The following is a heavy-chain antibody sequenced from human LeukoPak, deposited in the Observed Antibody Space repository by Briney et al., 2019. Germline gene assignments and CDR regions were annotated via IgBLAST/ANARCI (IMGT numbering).Heavy chain of an antibody. CDR1: GGSISSSSYY. Sequence: PSETLSLTCTVSGGSISSSSYYGGWIRQPPGKGLEWIGSIYYSGSTYYNPSLKSRVTISVDTSKNQFSLKLSSVTAADTAVYYCARGLSPIAVAGGHYFDYWGQGTLVTVSS. J-gene: IGHJ4*02. CDR2: IYYSGST. CDR3: ARGLSPIAVAGGHYFDY. D-gene: IGHD6-19*01. V-gene: IGHV4-39*01.